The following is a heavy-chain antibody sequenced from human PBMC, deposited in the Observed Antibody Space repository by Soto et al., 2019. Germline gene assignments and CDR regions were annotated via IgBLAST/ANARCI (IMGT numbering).Heavy chain of an antibody. CDR2: ISATGGNI. Sequence: EVQLLESGGGLARPGGSLRLSCVASGFTFSDYAMTWVRQAPGKGLEWVATISATGGNIEYIDSLKGRFTISRDNSKNTLYLQLNGLTSDDTAVHYCAKVAGGLGYFDLWGRGTLVTVSS. D-gene: IGHD3-16*01. CDR3: AKVAGGLGYFDL. J-gene: IGHJ2*01. CDR1: GFTFSDYA. V-gene: IGHV3-23*01.